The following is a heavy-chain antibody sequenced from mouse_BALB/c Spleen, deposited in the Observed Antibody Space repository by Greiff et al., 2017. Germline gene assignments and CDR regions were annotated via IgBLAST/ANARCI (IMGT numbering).Heavy chain of an antibody. D-gene: IGHD2-14*01. V-gene: IGHV1S22*01. CDR1: GYTFTSYW. CDR3: TRRDRYDVDAMDY. J-gene: IGHJ4*01. CDR2: IYPGSGST. Sequence: LQQPGSELVRPGASVKLSCKASGYTFTSYWMHWVKQRPGQGLEWIGNIYPGSGSTNYDEKFKSKATLTVDTSSSTAYMQLSSLTSEDSAVYYGTRRDRYDVDAMDYWGQGTSVTVSS.